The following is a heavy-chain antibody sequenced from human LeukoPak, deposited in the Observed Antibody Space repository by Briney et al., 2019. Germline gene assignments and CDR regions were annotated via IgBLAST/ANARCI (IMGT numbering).Heavy chain of an antibody. CDR3: ARDKYYFDY. CDR1: GFTCSIYA. J-gene: IGHJ4*02. Sequence: PGVSLRLSCALSGFTCSIYAMQWVPRAPGRVGGWVAVISYDGSNKYYADTVKGRFTISRDNSKNTLYLQMNSLRAEDTAVYYCARDKYYFDYWGQGTLVTVSS. V-gene: IGHV3-30-3*01. CDR2: ISYDGSNK.